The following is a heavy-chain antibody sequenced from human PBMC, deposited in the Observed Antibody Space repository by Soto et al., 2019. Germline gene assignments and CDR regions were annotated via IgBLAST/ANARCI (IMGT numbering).Heavy chain of an antibody. Sequence: GGSLRLSCAASGFTFSSYAMSWVRQAPGKGLEWVSAISGSGGSTYYAGSVKGRFTISRDNSKNTLYLQMNSLRAEDTAVYYCTARKYYDILTGPKLNYGMDVWGQGTTVTVSS. V-gene: IGHV3-23*01. CDR1: GFTFSSYA. J-gene: IGHJ6*02. D-gene: IGHD3-9*01. CDR3: TARKYYDILTGPKLNYGMDV. CDR2: ISGSGGST.